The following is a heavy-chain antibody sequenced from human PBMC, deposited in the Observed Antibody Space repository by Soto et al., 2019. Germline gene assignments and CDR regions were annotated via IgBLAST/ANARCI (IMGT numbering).Heavy chain of an antibody. CDR2: IYYSGTT. CDR1: GDSATSASYY. Sequence: KPSETLSLTCAVSGDSATSASYYWSWIRQTPGKGLEWIGYIYYSGTTNYNPSLKSRVTISVDTSKNQISLRLSSVTAADTAVYYCARDQGIAVSVFDYWGQGTLVTVSS. CDR3: ARDQGIAVSVFDY. V-gene: IGHV4-61*01. D-gene: IGHD6-19*01. J-gene: IGHJ4*02.